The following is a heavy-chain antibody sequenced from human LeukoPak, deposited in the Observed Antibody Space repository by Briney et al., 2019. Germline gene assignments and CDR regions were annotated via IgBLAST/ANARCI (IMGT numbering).Heavy chain of an antibody. J-gene: IGHJ6*03. CDR2: IKQDGSEK. V-gene: IGHV3-7*01. Sequence: GGSLRLSCAASGFTFSSYWMSWVRQAPGKGLEWVANIKQDGSEKYYVDSVKGRFTISRDNAKSPLYLQMNSLRAEDTAVYYCANSGISYYYYMDVWGKGTTVTVSS. CDR1: GFTFSSYW. D-gene: IGHD1-26*01. CDR3: ANSGISYYYYMDV.